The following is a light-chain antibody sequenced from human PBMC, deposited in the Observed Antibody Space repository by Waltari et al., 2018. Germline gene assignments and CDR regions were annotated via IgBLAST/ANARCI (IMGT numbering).Light chain of an antibody. CDR1: QSISSW. V-gene: IGKV1-5*03. Sequence: DIQMTQSPSTLSASVGDRVTIPCRASQSISSWLAWYQQKPGKAPKLLIYKASTLESGVPSRFSGSGSGTEFTLTISSLQPDDFATYYCQQYNNYPYTFGQGTRLEIK. J-gene: IGKJ2*01. CDR3: QQYNNYPYT. CDR2: KAS.